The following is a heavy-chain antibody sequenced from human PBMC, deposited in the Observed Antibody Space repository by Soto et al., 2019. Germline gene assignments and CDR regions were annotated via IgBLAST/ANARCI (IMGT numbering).Heavy chain of an antibody. V-gene: IGHV1-3*05. CDR3: TRSALRPFGALIGPFDY. CDR1: GYTFTNYA. Sequence: QVHLEQSGAEEKKPGASVKVSCKASGYTFTNYAMHWVRQAPGQRLEWKGWINAGNGDTKYSQNFQGRVTITRDTSASTAYMELSSLRSEDTAVYYCTRSALRPFGALIGPFDYWGQGTLVTVSS. D-gene: IGHD3-16*02. CDR2: INAGNGDT. J-gene: IGHJ4*02.